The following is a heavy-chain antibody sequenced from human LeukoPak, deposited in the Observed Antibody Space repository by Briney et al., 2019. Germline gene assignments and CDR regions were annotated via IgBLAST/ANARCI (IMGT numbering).Heavy chain of an antibody. D-gene: IGHD5-24*01. CDR2: INPNSGGT. Sequence: ASVKVSCKASGYTFTGYYMHWVRQAPGQGLEWMGWINPNSGGTNYAQKFQGRVTMTRDTSISTAYMELSRLRSGDTAVYYCARVGKGRWLQNHWGQGTLVTVSS. V-gene: IGHV1-2*02. CDR3: ARVGKGRWLQNH. J-gene: IGHJ4*02. CDR1: GYTFTGYY.